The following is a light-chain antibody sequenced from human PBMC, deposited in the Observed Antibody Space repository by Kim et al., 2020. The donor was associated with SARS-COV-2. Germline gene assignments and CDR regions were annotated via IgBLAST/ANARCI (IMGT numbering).Light chain of an antibody. CDR2: GNS. Sequence: QRRTISCTGGSSNCGEGYDVNWYQHLPGTAPKRLIYGNSKRPSGVPDRFAGAKSGTSASLAITGLQAEDEADYYCQSYDSSLGDSVFGGGTQLTVL. CDR3: QSYDSSLGDSV. CDR1: SSNCGEGYD. V-gene: IGLV1-40*01. J-gene: IGLJ2*01.